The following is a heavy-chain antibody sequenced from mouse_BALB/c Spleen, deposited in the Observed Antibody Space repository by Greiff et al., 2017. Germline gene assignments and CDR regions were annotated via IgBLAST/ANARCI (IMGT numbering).Heavy chain of an antibody. CDR2: IYPGNGDT. Sequence: QVQLQQPGAELVKPGASVKMSCKASGYTFTSYNMHWVKQTPGQGLEWIGAIYPGNGDTSYNQKFKGKATLTADKSSSTAYMQLSSLTSEDSAVYYCARGALTTATVMDYWGQGTSVTVSS. J-gene: IGHJ4*01. V-gene: IGHV1-12*01. D-gene: IGHD1-2*01. CDR3: ARGALTTATVMDY. CDR1: GYTFTSYN.